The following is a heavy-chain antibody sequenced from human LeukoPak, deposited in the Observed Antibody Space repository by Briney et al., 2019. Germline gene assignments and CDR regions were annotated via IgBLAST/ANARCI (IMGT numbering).Heavy chain of an antibody. D-gene: IGHD3-22*01. CDR3: ASHYDSSGIDY. J-gene: IGHJ4*02. V-gene: IGHV1-3*01. CDR2: INAGNGNT. Sequence: ASVTVSCKASGYTFTSYAMHWVRQAPGQRLEWMGWINAGNGNTKYSQKFQGRVTITADESTSTAYMELSSLRSEDTAVYYCASHYDSSGIDYWGQGTLVTVSS. CDR1: GYTFTSYA.